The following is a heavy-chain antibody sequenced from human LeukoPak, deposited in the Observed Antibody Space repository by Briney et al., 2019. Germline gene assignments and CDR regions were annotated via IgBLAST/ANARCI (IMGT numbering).Heavy chain of an antibody. J-gene: IGHJ6*02. CDR1: GYTFTSYD. Sequence: ASVKVSCKASGYTFTSYDVNWVRQATGQGLEWMGWMNPNSGNTGLAQKFQGRVTLTRDTSLSTAYMELSNLRSDDTAVYYCARDEVVAAPNYFGMVVWGQGTTVTVSS. CDR2: MNPNSGNT. D-gene: IGHD2-15*01. V-gene: IGHV1-8*01. CDR3: ARDEVVAAPNYFGMVV.